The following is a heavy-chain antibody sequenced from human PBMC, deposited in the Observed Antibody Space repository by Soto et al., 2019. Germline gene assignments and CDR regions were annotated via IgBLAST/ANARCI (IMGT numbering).Heavy chain of an antibody. J-gene: IGHJ4*02. CDR3: AKKETRRSSSWYDY. D-gene: IGHD6-13*01. V-gene: IGHV3-23*01. CDR2: ISGSGGST. CDR1: GFTFSSYA. Sequence: GGSLRLSCAASGFTFSSYAMSWVRQAPGKGLEWVSAISGSGGSTYYADSVKGRFTISRDNSKNTLYLQMNSLRAEDTAVYYCAKKETRRSSSWYDYWGQGTLVTVSS.